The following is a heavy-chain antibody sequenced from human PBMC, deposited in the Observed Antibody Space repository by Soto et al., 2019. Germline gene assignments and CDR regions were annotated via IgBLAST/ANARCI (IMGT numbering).Heavy chain of an antibody. CDR2: INHSGST. J-gene: IGHJ5*02. D-gene: IGHD2-15*01. Sequence: LSLTCAVYGGSFSGYYWSWIRQPPGKGLEWIGEINHSGSTNYNPSLKSRVTISVDTSKNQFSLKLSSVTAADTAVYYCARGPDIVVVVAASRWFDPWGQGTLVTVSS. CDR3: ARGPDIVVVVAASRWFDP. CDR1: GGSFSGYY. V-gene: IGHV4-34*01.